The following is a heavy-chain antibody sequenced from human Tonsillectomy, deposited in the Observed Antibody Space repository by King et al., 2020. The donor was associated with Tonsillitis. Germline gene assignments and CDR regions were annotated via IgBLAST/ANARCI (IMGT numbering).Heavy chain of an antibody. CDR3: ARDGITMVRGVLNWFDP. V-gene: IGHV1-69*01. Sequence: QLGQSGAEVKKPGSSVKVSCKASGGTFSSYAISWVRQAPGQGLEWRGGSIPIFGTANYAQKFQGRDTITADESTSTAYMELSSLRSEDTAVYYCARDGITMVRGVLNWFDPWGQGTLVTVSS. CDR2: SIPIFGTA. J-gene: IGHJ5*02. CDR1: GGTFSSYA. D-gene: IGHD3-10*01.